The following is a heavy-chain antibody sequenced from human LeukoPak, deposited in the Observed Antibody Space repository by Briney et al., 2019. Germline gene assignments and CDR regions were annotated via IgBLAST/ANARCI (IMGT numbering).Heavy chain of an antibody. CDR3: ARPRIAAAAIWFDP. J-gene: IGHJ5*02. CDR1: GGSISSSSYY. Sequence: SETLSLTCTVSGGSISSSSYYWGWIRQPPGKGLEWIGSIYYSGSTYYNPSLKSRVTISVDTSKNQFSLKLSSVTAADTAVYYCARPRIAAAAIWFDPWGQGTLVTVSS. D-gene: IGHD6-13*01. V-gene: IGHV4-39*01. CDR2: IYYSGST.